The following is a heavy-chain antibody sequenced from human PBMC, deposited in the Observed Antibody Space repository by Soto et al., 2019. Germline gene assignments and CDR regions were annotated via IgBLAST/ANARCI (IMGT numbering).Heavy chain of an antibody. CDR1: GFTFSGSA. CDR3: TSHLVELSFPRAFHS. Sequence: EVQLVESGGGVVQPGGSLKLSCAASGFTFSGSAVHWVRQASGKGLEWVGRIRSKVNNYATVYAASVKGRFTISRDDSKNTAYLQMNSLKTEDTAVYYCTSHLVELSFPRAFHSWCQGTMVTVSS. CDR2: IRSKVNNYAT. V-gene: IGHV3-73*01. D-gene: IGHD3-16*02. J-gene: IGHJ3*01.